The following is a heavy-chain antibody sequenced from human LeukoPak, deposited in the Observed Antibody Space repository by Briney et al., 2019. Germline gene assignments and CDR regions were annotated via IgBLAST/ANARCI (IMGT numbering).Heavy chain of an antibody. J-gene: IGHJ6*02. CDR2: IIPILGIA. CDR1: GGTFSSYA. CDR3: ARDLCGGGDCYSFYYYGMDV. V-gene: IGHV1-69*04. D-gene: IGHD2-21*02. Sequence: ASVKVSCKASGGTFSSYAISWVRQAPGQGLEWMGRIIPILGIANYAQKFQGRVTITADKSTSTAYMELSSLRSEDTAVYYCARDLCGGGDCYSFYYYGMDVWGQGTTVTVSS.